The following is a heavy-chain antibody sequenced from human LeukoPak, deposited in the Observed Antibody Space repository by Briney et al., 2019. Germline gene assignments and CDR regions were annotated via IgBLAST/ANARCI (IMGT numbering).Heavy chain of an antibody. CDR3: ARTGSVAASTPYYYYGMDV. CDR2: INHSGST. D-gene: IGHD6-25*01. J-gene: IGHJ6*02. CDR1: GGSFSGYY. Sequence: PTETLSLTCAVYGGSFSGYYWSWIRQPPGKGLEWIGEINHSGSTNYNPSLKSRVTISVDTSKNQFSLKLSSVTAADTAVYYCARTGSVAASTPYYYYGMDVWGQGTTVTVSS. V-gene: IGHV4-34*01.